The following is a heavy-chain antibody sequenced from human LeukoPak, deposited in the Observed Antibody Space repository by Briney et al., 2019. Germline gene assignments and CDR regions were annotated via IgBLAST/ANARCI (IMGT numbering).Heavy chain of an antibody. CDR1: GGTFSSYA. CDR2: IIPILGIA. CDR3: ASGGSSGWYEDY. Sequence: GASVKVSCKASGGTFSSYAISWVRPAPGQGLEWMGRIIPILGIANYAQKFQGRVTITADKSTSTAYMELSSLRSEDTAVYHCASGGSSGWYEDYWGQGTLVTVSS. V-gene: IGHV1-69*04. D-gene: IGHD6-19*01. J-gene: IGHJ4*02.